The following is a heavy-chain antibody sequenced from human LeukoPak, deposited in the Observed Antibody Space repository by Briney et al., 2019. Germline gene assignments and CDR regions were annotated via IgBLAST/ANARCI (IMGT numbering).Heavy chain of an antibody. D-gene: IGHD6-19*01. CDR3: AKEIHPRSSNGWPFDY. CDR2: ISYDGKVK. J-gene: IGHJ4*02. V-gene: IGHV3-30*18. Sequence: GGSLRLSCAASGFAFSTYGMQWVRQAPGKGLEWVAVISYDGKVKHYTDSVKGRFTISRDNSRNTLYLQMNSLGTEDTALYYCAKEIHPRSSNGWPFDYWGQGTLVTVSS. CDR1: GFAFSTYG.